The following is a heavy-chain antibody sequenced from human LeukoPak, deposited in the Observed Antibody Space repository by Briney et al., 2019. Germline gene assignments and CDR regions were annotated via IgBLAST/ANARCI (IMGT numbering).Heavy chain of an antibody. Sequence: SETLSLTCTVSGGSISSHYWSWIRQPPGKGLEWIGYIYYSGSTNYNPSLKSRVTISVDTSKNQFSLKLSSVTAADTAVYYCARGDNNFSYYMDVWGKGTTVTVSS. J-gene: IGHJ6*03. CDR3: ARGDNNFSYYMDV. V-gene: IGHV4-59*11. CDR2: IYYSGST. D-gene: IGHD4-11*01. CDR1: GGSISSHY.